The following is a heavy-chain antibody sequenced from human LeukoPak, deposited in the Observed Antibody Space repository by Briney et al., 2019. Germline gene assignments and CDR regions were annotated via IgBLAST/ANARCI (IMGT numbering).Heavy chain of an antibody. CDR2: IYTSGST. D-gene: IGHD3-22*01. CDR1: GGSISSYY. CDR3: ARGLPVYYDSSGYYEENDY. J-gene: IGHJ4*02. V-gene: IGHV4-4*07. Sequence: SETLSLTCTVSGGSISSYYWSWIRQPAGKGLEWIGRIYTSGSTNYNPSLKSRVTMSVDTSKNQFSLKLRSVTAADTAVYYCARGLPVYYDSSGYYEENDYWGQGTLVTVSS.